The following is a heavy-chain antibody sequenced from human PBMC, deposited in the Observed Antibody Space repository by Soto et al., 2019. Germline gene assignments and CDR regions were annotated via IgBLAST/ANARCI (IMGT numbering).Heavy chain of an antibody. V-gene: IGHV3-23*01. Sequence: GGSLRLSCAASGFTFSIYAMSWVRQAQGKGLEWVSAISGSGGSTYYADSVKGRFTISRDNSKNTLYLQMNSLRAEDTAVYYCAKDPGIAAAGVYADWGQGTLVTVSS. CDR3: AKDPGIAAAGVYAD. CDR1: GFTFSIYA. CDR2: ISGSGGST. D-gene: IGHD6-13*01. J-gene: IGHJ4*02.